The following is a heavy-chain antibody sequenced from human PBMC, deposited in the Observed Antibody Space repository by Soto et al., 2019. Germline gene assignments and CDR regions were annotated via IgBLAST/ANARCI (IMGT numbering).Heavy chain of an antibody. CDR1: GGSFSGYY. D-gene: IGHD1-26*01. CDR2: INHSGST. J-gene: IGHJ4*02. V-gene: IGHV4-34*01. Sequence: QVXLQQWGAGLLKPXETXSLTCAVXGGSFSGYYWSWIRQPPGKGLEWIGEINHSGSTNYNPSLKSRVTISVDTSKNQFSLKLSSVTAADTAVYYCAREPGRDPVGYWGQGTLVTVSS. CDR3: AREPGRDPVGY.